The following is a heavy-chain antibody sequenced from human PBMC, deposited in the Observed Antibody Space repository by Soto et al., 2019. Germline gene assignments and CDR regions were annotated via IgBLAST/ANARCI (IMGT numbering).Heavy chain of an antibody. V-gene: IGHV1-69*12. Sequence: QVQLVQSGAEVKKPGSSVKVSCKASGGTFSSYAISWVRQAPGQGLEWMGGIIPIFGTANYAQKFQGRVTITEDDSTSTAYMELSSLRSEDTAVYYCALGGVTMVRGGKAGMDVWGQGTTFTVSS. CDR1: GGTFSSYA. J-gene: IGHJ6*02. D-gene: IGHD3-10*01. CDR2: IIPIFGTA. CDR3: ALGGVTMVRGGKAGMDV.